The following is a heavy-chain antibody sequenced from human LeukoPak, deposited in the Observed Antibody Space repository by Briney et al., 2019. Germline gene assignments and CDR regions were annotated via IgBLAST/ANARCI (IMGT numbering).Heavy chain of an antibody. CDR2: ISSNGGST. J-gene: IGHJ1*01. D-gene: IGHD2-15*01. Sequence: GRSLRLSRSASGFTFSSYAMHWVRQAPGKGLEYVSAISSNGGSTYYADSVKGRFTISRDNSKNTLYLQMSSLRAEDTAVYYCVKDRKYCSGGSCYSPYAEYFQHWGQGTLVTVSS. CDR3: VKDRKYCSGGSCYSPYAEYFQH. CDR1: GFTFSSYA. V-gene: IGHV3-64D*06.